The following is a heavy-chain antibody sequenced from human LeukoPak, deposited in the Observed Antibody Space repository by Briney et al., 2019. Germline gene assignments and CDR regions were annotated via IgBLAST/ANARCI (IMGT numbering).Heavy chain of an antibody. CDR2: GT. CDR1: GGSLYSYS. CDR3: ARRLRTLYCGGDCYSSFDL. V-gene: IGHV4-59*01. J-gene: IGHJ3*01. Sequence: SETLSLTCTVSGGSLYSYSRHWIRQPPGKGLEWIGFGTNYNPSLKSRVTISVDMSKNQFSLSLNSVTAADTAVYYCARRLRTLYCGGDCYSSFDLWGQGTMVTVSS. D-gene: IGHD2-21*02.